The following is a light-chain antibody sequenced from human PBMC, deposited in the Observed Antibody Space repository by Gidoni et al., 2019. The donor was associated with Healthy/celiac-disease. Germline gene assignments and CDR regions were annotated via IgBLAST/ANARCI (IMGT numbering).Light chain of an antibody. V-gene: IGKV1-39*01. Sequence: DIQMTQSPSSLSASVGDRVTITGRASQSISSYLNWYQQKPGKAPKLLIYAASSLQRGVPSRFSCSGSGTDFTLTSSRLQPEDFATYYCQQRYSTRTFXPXTKVEIK. CDR3: QQRYSTRT. J-gene: IGKJ3*01. CDR1: QSISSY. CDR2: AAS.